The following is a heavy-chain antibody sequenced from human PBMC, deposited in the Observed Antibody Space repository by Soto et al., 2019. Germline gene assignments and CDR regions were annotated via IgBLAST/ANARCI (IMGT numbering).Heavy chain of an antibody. CDR1: GGSISGYY. J-gene: IGHJ3*02. CDR3: ARGAVAGRGYDAFDI. Sequence: SETLCLTYTVSGGSISGYYWSWIRQPPGKGLEWIGYIYYSGSTNYNPSLKSRVTISVDTSKNQFSLKLSSVTAADTAVYYCARGAVAGRGYDAFDIWGQGTMVTVS. V-gene: IGHV4-59*08. CDR2: IYYSGST. D-gene: IGHD6-19*01.